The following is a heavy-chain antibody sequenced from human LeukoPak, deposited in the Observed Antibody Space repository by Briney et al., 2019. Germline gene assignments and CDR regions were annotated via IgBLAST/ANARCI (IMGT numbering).Heavy chain of an antibody. CDR3: ASRVITNPW. CDR1: GYSISTAYY. CDR2: IYRTGNT. J-gene: IGHJ4*02. Sequence: PSETLSLTCAVSGYSISTAYYWGWIRQPPGKGLEWIGSIYRTGNTHYNPSLNDRVTLSVDTSKNQFSLTLRSMTAADTAVCYCASRVITNPWWGRGTLVTVSS. V-gene: IGHV4-38-2*01. D-gene: IGHD1-1*01.